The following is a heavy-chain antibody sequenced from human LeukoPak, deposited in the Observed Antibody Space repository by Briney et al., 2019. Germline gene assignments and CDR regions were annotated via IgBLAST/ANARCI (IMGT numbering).Heavy chain of an antibody. CDR1: GYNFTTYW. Sequence: GESLKISCKGSGYNFTTYWIGWVRQMPGKGLEWMGIIYPGDSDTRYSPSFQGQVTISADKSITTAYLQWSSLKASDTAIYYCARGCIDDTGATDLFDSWGQGTLVTVSS. CDR2: IYPGDSDT. D-gene: IGHD1-26*01. CDR3: ARGCIDDTGATDLFDS. J-gene: IGHJ4*02. V-gene: IGHV5-51*01.